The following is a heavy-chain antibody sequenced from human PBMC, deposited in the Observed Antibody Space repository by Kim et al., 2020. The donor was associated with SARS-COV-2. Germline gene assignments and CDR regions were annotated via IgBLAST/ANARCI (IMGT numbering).Heavy chain of an antibody. V-gene: IGHV3-74*01. Sequence: GGSLRLSCAASGFTFSSYWMHWVRQAPGKGLVWVSRISGDGSVTNYADSVKVRFTISRDNAKNTLYLQMNSLRAEDTAVYYCARGGTYSSEPVDYWGQGTLVTVSS. CDR3: ARGGTYSSEPVDY. CDR1: GFTFSSYW. D-gene: IGHD6-25*01. J-gene: IGHJ4*02. CDR2: ISGDGSVT.